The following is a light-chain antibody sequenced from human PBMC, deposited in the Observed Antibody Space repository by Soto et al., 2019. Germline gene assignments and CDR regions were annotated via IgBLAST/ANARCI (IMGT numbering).Light chain of an antibody. J-gene: IGLJ2*01. Sequence: QSVLTQPPSASGTPGQRVTISCSGSNSNIGRNAVNWYQQLPGTAPKLLIYSSNQRPSGVPDRFSGSESGTSASLAISGLQSEDEADYYCGAWDDSLNGPVFGGGTKHTVL. CDR1: NSNIGRNA. CDR3: GAWDDSLNGPV. V-gene: IGLV1-44*01. CDR2: SSN.